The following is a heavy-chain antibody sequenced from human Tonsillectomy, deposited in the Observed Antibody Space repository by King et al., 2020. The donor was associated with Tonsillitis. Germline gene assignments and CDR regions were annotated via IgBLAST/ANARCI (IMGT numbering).Heavy chain of an antibody. CDR3: ARSGSVVPFDY. Sequence: QLQESGPGLVKPSETLSLTCTVSGGSISSSSYYWGWIRQPPGKGLEWIWGIYYSGSTYYNPSLKSRVTISVDTSKNQVSLKLSSVTAADTAVYYCARSGSVVPFDYWGQGTLVTVSS. V-gene: IGHV4-39*01. J-gene: IGHJ4*02. CDR2: IYYSGST. D-gene: IGHD2-2*01. CDR1: GGSISSSSYY.